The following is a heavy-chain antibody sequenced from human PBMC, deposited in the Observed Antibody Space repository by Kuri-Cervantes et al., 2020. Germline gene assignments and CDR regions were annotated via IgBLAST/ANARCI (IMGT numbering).Heavy chain of an antibody. CDR1: GFTVSSNY. CDR2: ISYDGSNK. J-gene: IGHJ6*02. D-gene: IGHD3-10*01. V-gene: IGHV3-30*03. Sequence: GGSLRLSCAASGFTVSSNYMSWVRQAPGKGLEWVAVISYDGSNKYYADSVKGRFTISRDNSKNTLYLQMNSLRAEDTAVYYCARDLGRGYGMDVWGQGTTVTVSS. CDR3: ARDLGRGYGMDV.